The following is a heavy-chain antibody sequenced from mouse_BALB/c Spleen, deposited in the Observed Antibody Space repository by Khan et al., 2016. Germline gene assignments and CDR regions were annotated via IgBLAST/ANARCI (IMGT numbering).Heavy chain of an antibody. CDR3: ARVQDGNYDYFDY. V-gene: IGHV2-9*02. Sequence: QVQLKESGPGLVAPSQSLSITCTVSGFSLTTYGVHWVRQPPGKGLKWLGVIWPGGSTTYNSALMSRLSISKDNSKRQVFLKMNSLQTDDTAMYYCARVQDGNYDYFDYFGQATTLTVSS. J-gene: IGHJ2*01. CDR1: GFSLTTYG. D-gene: IGHD2-1*01. CDR2: IWPGGST.